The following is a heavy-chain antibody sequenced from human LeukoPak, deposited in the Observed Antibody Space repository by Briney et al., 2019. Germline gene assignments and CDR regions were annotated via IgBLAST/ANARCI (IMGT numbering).Heavy chain of an antibody. Sequence: PGGSLRLPCAASGFIFNTFWMNWVRLTPGKGLEWVAKINQDGSDMYYVDSVKGRFFVSRDNARNLVYLQMNSLRVDDTAVYYCARDFPGIGRGTFDFWGQGTIIIVSS. J-gene: IGHJ3*01. CDR1: GFIFNTFW. D-gene: IGHD3-10*01. CDR3: ARDFPGIGRGTFDF. V-gene: IGHV3-7*03. CDR2: INQDGSDM.